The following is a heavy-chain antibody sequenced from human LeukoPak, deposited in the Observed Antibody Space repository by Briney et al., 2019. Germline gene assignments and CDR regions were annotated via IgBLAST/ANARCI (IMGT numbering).Heavy chain of an antibody. Sequence: PSETLSLTCTVSGGSISSDYWQWIRQPPGKGLEWIGYIYNSGSNNYNPSLKSRVTISVDTSKNQFSLKLSSVTAADTAVYYCARANLETDAFDIWGQGTMVTVSS. CDR3: ARANLETDAFDI. V-gene: IGHV4-59*01. J-gene: IGHJ3*02. CDR1: GGSISSDY. CDR2: IYNSGSN.